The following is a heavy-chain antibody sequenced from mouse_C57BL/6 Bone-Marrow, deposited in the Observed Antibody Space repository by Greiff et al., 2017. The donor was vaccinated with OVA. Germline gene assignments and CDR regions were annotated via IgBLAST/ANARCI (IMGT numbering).Heavy chain of an antibody. J-gene: IGHJ2*01. CDR2: IWTGGGT. CDR3: ARAREWLRRVLDYFDY. D-gene: IGHD2-2*01. CDR1: GFSLTSYA. Sequence: VKLVESGPGLVAPSQSLSITCTVSGFSLTSYAISWVRQPPGKGLEWLGAIWTGGGTNYNSALKHGRSISKDNAKSQVYLKMNSLQTDDTARYYCARAREWLRRVLDYFDYWGQGTTLTVSS. V-gene: IGHV2-9-1*01.